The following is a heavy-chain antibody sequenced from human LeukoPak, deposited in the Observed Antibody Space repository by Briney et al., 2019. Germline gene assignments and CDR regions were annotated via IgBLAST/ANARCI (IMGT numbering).Heavy chain of an antibody. CDR3: ARANYDSSGYYLARYYYYDMDV. J-gene: IGHJ6*02. Sequence: PSETLSLTCAVYGGSFSGYYWSWIRQPPGKGLEWIGEINHSGSTNYNPSLKSRVTISVDTSKNQFSLKLSSVTAADTAVYYCARANYDSSGYYLARYYYYDMDVWGQGTTVTVSS. V-gene: IGHV4-34*01. D-gene: IGHD3-22*01. CDR2: INHSGST. CDR1: GGSFSGYY.